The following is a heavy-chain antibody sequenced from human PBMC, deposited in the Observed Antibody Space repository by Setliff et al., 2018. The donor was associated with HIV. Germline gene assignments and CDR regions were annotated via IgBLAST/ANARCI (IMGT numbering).Heavy chain of an antibody. Sequence: LRETLSLTCAVSGYSISSGYYWGWIRQPPGKGLEWIGSIYHSGSTYYNPSLKSRVTISVDTSKNQFSLKLSSVTAADTAVYYCARERQWLERDYFDYWGQGTLVTVSS. CDR2: IYHSGST. CDR3: ARERQWLERDYFDY. D-gene: IGHD6-19*01. J-gene: IGHJ4*02. V-gene: IGHV4-38-2*02. CDR1: GYSISSGYY.